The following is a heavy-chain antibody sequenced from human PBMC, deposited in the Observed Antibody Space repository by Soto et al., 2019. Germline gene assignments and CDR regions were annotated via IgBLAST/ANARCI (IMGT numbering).Heavy chain of an antibody. V-gene: IGHV4-30-4*01. CDR2: IYYSGST. D-gene: IGHD2-2*02. J-gene: IGHJ3*01. CDR1: GASISSGDHY. CDR3: ASSPPIDAFDL. Sequence: QGQLQESGPGVVRPSQTLSLTCTVSGASISSGDHYWTWIRQPPGKGLEWIGYIYYSGSTFYNPSLNRRVTMSIDMSPSQFSLNLWSVTAADTAVYYCASSPPIDAFDLWGQGTMVIGSS.